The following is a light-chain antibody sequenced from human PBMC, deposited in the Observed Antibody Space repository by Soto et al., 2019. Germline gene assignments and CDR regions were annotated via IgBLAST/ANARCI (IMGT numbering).Light chain of an antibody. CDR2: DAS. Sequence: SQITQFTSTLSSSLGDRVTITFRASQSISSWLAWYQQKPGKAPKLLIYDASSLESGVPSRFSGSGSGTEFTLTISSLQPDDFATYYCQQYNSYSWTFGQGTKVDIK. V-gene: IGKV1-5*01. CDR1: QSISSW. J-gene: IGKJ1*01. CDR3: QQYNSYSWT.